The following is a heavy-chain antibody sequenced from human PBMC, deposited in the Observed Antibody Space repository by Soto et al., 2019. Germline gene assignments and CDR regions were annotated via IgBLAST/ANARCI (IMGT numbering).Heavy chain of an antibody. CDR3: ARDTGDGTFDF. CDR2: INAGYGNT. D-gene: IGHD7-27*01. V-gene: IGHV1-3*01. CDR1: GYTFSSYA. J-gene: IGHJ4*02. Sequence: QVHLVQSGAEVRKPGASVKVSCKASGYTFSSYAMHWVRQAPGQRLEWMGWINAGYGNTKSSQKFQDRVTISRDTSASTAYMELASLRSEDTAVYYCARDTGDGTFDFWGPGTLVTVSS.